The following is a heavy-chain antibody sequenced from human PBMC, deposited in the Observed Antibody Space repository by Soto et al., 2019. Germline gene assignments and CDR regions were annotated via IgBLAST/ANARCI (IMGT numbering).Heavy chain of an antibody. Sequence: QVQLVQSGAEVKKPWASVKVSCKASGYTFTNFGISWVRQAPGQGLEWMGWISAYNGNTNYAQNFQGRVTMTTDTSTSTVYMELRSLRSDDTAGYYSARGGTPIDYWGQGNLVTVSS. CDR2: ISAYNGNT. CDR1: GYTFTNFG. J-gene: IGHJ4*02. D-gene: IGHD3-16*01. CDR3: ARGGTPIDY. V-gene: IGHV1-18*01.